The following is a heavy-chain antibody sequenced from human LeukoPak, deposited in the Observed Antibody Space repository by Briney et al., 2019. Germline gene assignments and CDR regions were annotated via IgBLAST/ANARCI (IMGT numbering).Heavy chain of an antibody. V-gene: IGHV3-48*01. D-gene: IGHD1-26*01. CDR2: ISSTNTI. CDR1: EFTFSSYC. Sequence: GGSLRLSCAASEFTFSSYCMNWVRQAPGKGLEWVSYISSTNTIYYADSVKGRFTISRDNAKNSLYLQMNSLRAEDTAMYYCARGSGGVGASLPYWGQGALVTVSS. CDR3: ARGSGGVGASLPY. J-gene: IGHJ4*02.